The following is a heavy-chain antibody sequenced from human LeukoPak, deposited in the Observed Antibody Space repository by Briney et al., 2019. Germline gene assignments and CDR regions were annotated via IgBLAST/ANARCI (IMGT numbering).Heavy chain of an antibody. CDR3: ARDLSSRWPY. D-gene: IGHD4-23*01. J-gene: IGHJ4*02. Sequence: GGSLRLSCAASGFTFSSYAMTWVRQAPGKGLEWVSLITGSGDSTYYADSVKGRFTISRDNAKNSLYLQMNSLRAEDTAVYYCARDLSSRWPYWGQGTLVTVSS. CDR1: GFTFSSYA. CDR2: ITGSGDST. V-gene: IGHV3-23*01.